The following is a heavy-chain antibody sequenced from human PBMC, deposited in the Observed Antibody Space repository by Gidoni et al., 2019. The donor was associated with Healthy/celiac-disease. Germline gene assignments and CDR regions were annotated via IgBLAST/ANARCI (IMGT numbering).Heavy chain of an antibody. Sequence: EVQLVESGGGLVQPGGSLRLSCAASGFTFSSYEMNWVRQAPGKGLEWVSYISSSGSTIYYADSVKGRFTISRDNAKNSLYLQMNSLRAEDTAVYYCARMSIFPWFDPWGQGTLVTVSS. D-gene: IGHD3-3*01. V-gene: IGHV3-48*03. CDR2: ISSSGSTI. CDR3: ARMSIFPWFDP. CDR1: GFTFSSYE. J-gene: IGHJ5*02.